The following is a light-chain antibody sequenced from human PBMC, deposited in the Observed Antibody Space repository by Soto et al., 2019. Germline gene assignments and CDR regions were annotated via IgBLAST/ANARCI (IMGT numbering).Light chain of an antibody. CDR3: CSYVGGYSYV. Sequence: QFVLTQPPSASGTPGQRVTVSCSGSSSNIGSYSVNWYQQLPGTAPKLLIYSSNQRPSGVPDRVSGSRSGNTASLTISGLQAEDEADYYCCSYVGGYSYVFGIGTKVTGL. CDR2: SSN. V-gene: IGLV1-44*01. CDR1: SSNIGSYS. J-gene: IGLJ1*01.